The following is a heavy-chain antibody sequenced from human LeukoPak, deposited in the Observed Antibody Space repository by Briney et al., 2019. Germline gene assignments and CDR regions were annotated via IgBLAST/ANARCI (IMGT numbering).Heavy chain of an antibody. V-gene: IGHV1-18*01. CDR2: ISAYNGNT. Sequence: ASVKVSCKASGYTFTSYGISWVRQAPGQGLEWMGWISAYNGNTNYAQKLQGRVTMTTDTSTSTAYIELRSLRSDDTAVYYCARDLEIAARSRSPWFDPWGQGTLVTVSS. J-gene: IGHJ5*02. CDR1: GYTFTSYG. D-gene: IGHD6-6*01. CDR3: ARDLEIAARSRSPWFDP.